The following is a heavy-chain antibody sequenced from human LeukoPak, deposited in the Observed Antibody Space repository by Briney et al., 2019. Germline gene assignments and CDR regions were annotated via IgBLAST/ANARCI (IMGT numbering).Heavy chain of an antibody. Sequence: ASVKVSCKASGYTFTSYGINWVRQAPGQGLEWMGWINPNSGGTNYAQKFQGRVTMTRDTSISTAYMELSRLRSDDTAVYYCARDLEYSSSSGGWGQGTLVTVSS. CDR3: ARDLEYSSSSGG. CDR1: GYTFTSYG. J-gene: IGHJ4*02. CDR2: INPNSGGT. D-gene: IGHD6-6*01. V-gene: IGHV1-2*02.